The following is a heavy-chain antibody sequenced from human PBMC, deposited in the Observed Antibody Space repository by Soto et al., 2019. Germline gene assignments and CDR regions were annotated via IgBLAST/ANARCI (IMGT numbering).Heavy chain of an antibody. CDR3: AKDLYVQPPSGWFDP. J-gene: IGHJ5*02. Sequence: EVQLLESGGGLVQPGGSLRLSCAASGFPFSDHAMHWVRQTPGKGLEWVSAITGRGDSTYYADSVKGRFTISRDNSKSTLYLQMMSLRAEDTAVYYCAKDLYVQPPSGWFDPGAREPWSPSPQ. CDR2: ITGRGDST. V-gene: IGHV3-23*01. D-gene: IGHD1-26*01. CDR1: GFPFSDHA.